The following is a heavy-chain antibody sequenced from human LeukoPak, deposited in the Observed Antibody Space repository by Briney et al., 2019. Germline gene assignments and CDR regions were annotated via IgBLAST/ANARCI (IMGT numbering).Heavy chain of an antibody. CDR1: GFTFSSYA. J-gene: IGHJ4*02. CDR2: ISYDGSNK. V-gene: IGHV3-30-3*01. CDR3: AKDFRIGYSAHFDY. D-gene: IGHD2-21*01. Sequence: GGSLRLSCAASGFTFSSYAMHWVRQAPGKGLEWVAVISYDGSNKYYADSVKGRFSISKDNSKNTLYLQMDSLRGEDTAVYYCAKDFRIGYSAHFDYWGQGALVTVSS.